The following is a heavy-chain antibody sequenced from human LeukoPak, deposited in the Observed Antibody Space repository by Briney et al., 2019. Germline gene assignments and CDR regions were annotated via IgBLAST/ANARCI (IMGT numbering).Heavy chain of an antibody. J-gene: IGHJ4*02. CDR2: IKSDETST. V-gene: IGHV3-74*03. D-gene: IGHD6-19*01. CDR1: GFIFNNYA. CDR3: VRESTSISVSGYDY. Sequence: GGSLRLSCAASGFIFNNYAMSWVRQAPGKGLVWVSRIKSDETSTTYADSVKGRFTISRDNAKNTLYLQMNSLRAEDTAVYYCVRESTSISVSGYDYWGQGTLVTVSS.